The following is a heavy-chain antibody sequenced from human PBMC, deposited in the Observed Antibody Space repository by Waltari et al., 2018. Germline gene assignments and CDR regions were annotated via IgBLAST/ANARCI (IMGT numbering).Heavy chain of an antibody. J-gene: IGHJ6*03. V-gene: IGHV3-7*01. CDR3: AREVALPSSYYYMDV. CDR1: GFSSRTYW. CDR2: INKDGSEK. Sequence: EVQLVESGGGLVQPGGSLRLSCTASGFSSRTYWMSWVRQAPGNGLEWVANINKDGSEKYYVDSVEGRFTISRDNAKNSVFLQMSSLKDEDTAVYYCAREVALPSSYYYMDVWGKGSTVSVSS. D-gene: IGHD5-12*01.